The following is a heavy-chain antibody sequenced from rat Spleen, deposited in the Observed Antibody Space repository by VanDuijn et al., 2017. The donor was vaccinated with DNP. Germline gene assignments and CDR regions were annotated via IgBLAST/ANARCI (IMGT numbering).Heavy chain of an antibody. J-gene: IGHJ2*01. Sequence: EVQLVESGGGLVQPGRSLKLSCAASGFTFSDYYMAWVRQAPTKGLEWVAYISYDGGSTYYGDSVKGRCTISKDNAKSTLYLQMNSLRSEDLATYYGARWADYFDYWGQGVMVTVSS. CDR2: ISYDGGST. V-gene: IGHV5-22*01. CDR1: GFTFSDYY. D-gene: IGHD4-6*01. CDR3: ARWADYFDY.